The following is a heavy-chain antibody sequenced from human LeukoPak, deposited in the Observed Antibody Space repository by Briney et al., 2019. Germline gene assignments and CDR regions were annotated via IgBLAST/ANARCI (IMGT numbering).Heavy chain of an antibody. CDR2: INHSGGT. Sequence: SETLSLTCAVYGGSFSGYYWSWIRQPPGKGLEWIGEINHSGGTNYNPSLKSRVTISVDTSKNQFSLKLSSVTAADTAVYYCARAYQLCCLDYWGQGTLVTVSS. D-gene: IGHD5-18*01. J-gene: IGHJ4*02. CDR1: GGSFSGYY. CDR3: ARAYQLCCLDY. V-gene: IGHV4-34*01.